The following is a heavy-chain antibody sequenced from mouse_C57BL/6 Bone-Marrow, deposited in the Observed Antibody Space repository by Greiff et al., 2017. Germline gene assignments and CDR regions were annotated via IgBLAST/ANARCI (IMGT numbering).Heavy chain of an antibody. CDR3: ARDAGYYNYFYY. V-gene: IGHV1-7*01. Sequence: VQLQQSGAELAKPGASVKLSCKASGYTFTSYWMHWVKQRPGQGLEWIGYITPSSGYTKYNQKFKDKATLTAYNSSSTAYMQLSSLTYEASAVYYCARDAGYYNYFYYWGQGTTLTVSS. CDR2: ITPSSGYT. CDR1: GYTFTSYW. J-gene: IGHJ2*01. D-gene: IGHD2-3*01.